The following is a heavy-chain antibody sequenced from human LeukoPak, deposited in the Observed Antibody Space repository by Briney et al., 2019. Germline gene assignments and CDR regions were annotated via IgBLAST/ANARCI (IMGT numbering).Heavy chain of an antibody. CDR3: ARVVYYYGSGSYYRGIDY. J-gene: IGHJ4*02. D-gene: IGHD3-10*01. CDR2: MNPNSGNT. CDR1: GYTFTSYD. V-gene: IGHV1-8*01. Sequence: ASVKVSCKASGYTFTSYDINWVRRATGQGLEWMGWMNPNSGNTGYAQKFRGRVTMTRNTSISTAYMELSSLRSEDTAVYYCARVVYYYGSGSYYRGIDYWGQGTLVTVSS.